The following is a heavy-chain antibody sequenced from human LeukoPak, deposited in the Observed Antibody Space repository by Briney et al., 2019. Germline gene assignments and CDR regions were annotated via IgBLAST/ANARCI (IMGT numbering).Heavy chain of an antibody. Sequence: GRSLRLSCAASGSTFSSYAMHWVRQAPGKGLEWVAVISYDGSNKYYADSVKGRFTISRDNSKNTLYLQMNSLRSEDTAVYYCARDRHSFIAARRFDPWGQGTLVTVSS. J-gene: IGHJ5*02. CDR1: GSTFSSYA. D-gene: IGHD6-6*01. CDR3: ARDRHSFIAARRFDP. V-gene: IGHV3-30-3*01. CDR2: ISYDGSNK.